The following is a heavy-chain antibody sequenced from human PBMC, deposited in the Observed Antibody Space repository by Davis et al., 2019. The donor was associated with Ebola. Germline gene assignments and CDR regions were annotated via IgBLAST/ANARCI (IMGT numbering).Heavy chain of an antibody. Sequence: KVSCKDSGNSFTSHWIGWVRQTPGKGLEWMGLIYTGDSDTRYSPSFRGQVTISADKSIRTAYLQWSSLKASDTAMYYCASLRRTITGMDDGFDIWGQGTMVTVSS. V-gene: IGHV5-51*01. CDR2: IYTGDSDT. D-gene: IGHD7-27*01. CDR3: ASLRRTITGMDDGFDI. CDR1: GNSFTSHW. J-gene: IGHJ3*02.